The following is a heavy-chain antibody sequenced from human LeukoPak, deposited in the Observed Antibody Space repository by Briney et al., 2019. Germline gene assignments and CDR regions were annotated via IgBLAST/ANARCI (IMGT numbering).Heavy chain of an antibody. CDR3: ARGITGSWYNTLDV. CDR2: IWCDGSNK. Sequence: PGRLLRLSCAASGFTFSNYGMHWVRQAPGKGLEWVAVIWCDGSNKYYADSVKGRFTISRDNSRNTLYLQMDSLRADDTAVYYCARGITGSWYNTLDVWGQGTTVTVSS. CDR1: GFTFSNYG. D-gene: IGHD6-13*01. V-gene: IGHV3-33*01. J-gene: IGHJ6*02.